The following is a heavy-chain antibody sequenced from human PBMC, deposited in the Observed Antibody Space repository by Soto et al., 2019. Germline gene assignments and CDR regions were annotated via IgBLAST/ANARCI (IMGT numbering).Heavy chain of an antibody. CDR3: ARGTRYDFWSGYYLNWFDP. CDR1: GYTFTSYD. D-gene: IGHD3-3*01. Sequence: QVQLVQSGAEVKKPGASVKVSCKASGYTFTSYDINWVRQATGQGLEWMGWINPNSGNTGYAQKFQGRVTMTRTTSISTAYMELSSLRSEDTAVYYCARGTRYDFWSGYYLNWFDPWGQGTLVTVSS. J-gene: IGHJ5*02. V-gene: IGHV1-8*01. CDR2: INPNSGNT.